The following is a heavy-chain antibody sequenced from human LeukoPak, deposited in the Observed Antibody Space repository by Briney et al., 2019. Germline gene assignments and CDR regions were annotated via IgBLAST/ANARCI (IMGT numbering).Heavy chain of an antibody. Sequence: ASVKVSCKASGYTFTNYAMNWVRQAPGQGLEWMGWINTNTGNPTYAQGFTGRFVFSLDASVSTAYLQIRRLEAEDTAVYYCAREGPGGHFDYWGQGTLVTVSS. D-gene: IGHD3-10*01. V-gene: IGHV7-4-1*01. CDR3: AREGPGGHFDY. J-gene: IGHJ4*02. CDR2: INTNTGNP. CDR1: GYTFTNYA.